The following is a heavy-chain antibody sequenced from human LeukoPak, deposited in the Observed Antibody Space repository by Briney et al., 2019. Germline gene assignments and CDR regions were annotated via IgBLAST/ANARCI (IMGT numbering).Heavy chain of an antibody. V-gene: IGHV3-53*04. CDR2: IYSGGAT. J-gene: IGHJ2*01. CDR1: GFTVSSNY. Sequence: GGSVRLSCAASGFTVSSNYMTWVRQPPGRGLEWVSVIYSGGATYYSDSVKGRFTISRHNSKNTLYLQMNSLRAEDTAVYYCAREAVTRGYFALWGRSTLVTVSS. D-gene: IGHD4-17*01. CDR3: AREAVTRGYFAL.